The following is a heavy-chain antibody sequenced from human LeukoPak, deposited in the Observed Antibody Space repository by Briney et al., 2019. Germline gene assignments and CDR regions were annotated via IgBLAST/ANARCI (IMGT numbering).Heavy chain of an antibody. V-gene: IGHV3-53*01. CDR2: IYNGGTT. Sequence: GGSLRLSCAASGFTFSSYGMHWVRQAPGKGLEWVSVIYNGGTTYYADSVKGRFTISRDNSKNTLYLQMNSLRAEDTAVYYCARGRRGDYPLEYFDYWGQGTLVTVSS. J-gene: IGHJ4*02. CDR1: GFTFSSYG. CDR3: ARGRRGDYPLEYFDY. D-gene: IGHD4-17*01.